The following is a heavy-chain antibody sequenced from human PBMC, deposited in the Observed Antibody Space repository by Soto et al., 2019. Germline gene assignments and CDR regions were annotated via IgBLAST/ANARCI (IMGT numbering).Heavy chain of an antibody. CDR1: GFTFSSYA. CDR3: AKEVLGYCSSTSCYAGGWFDP. V-gene: IGHV3-23*01. Sequence: GGSLRLSCAASGFTFSSYAMSWVRQAPGKGLEWVSAISGSGGSTYYADSVKGRFTISRDNSKNTLYLQMNSLRAEDTAVYYCAKEVLGYCSSTSCYAGGWFDPWGQGTLVTVSS. D-gene: IGHD2-2*01. CDR2: ISGSGGST. J-gene: IGHJ5*02.